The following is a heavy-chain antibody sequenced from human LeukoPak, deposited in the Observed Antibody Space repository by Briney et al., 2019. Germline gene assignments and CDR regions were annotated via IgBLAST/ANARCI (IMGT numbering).Heavy chain of an antibody. CDR2: IVVGSGNT. Sequence: ASVKVSCKASGFTFTSSAMQWVRQARGQRLEWIGWIVVGSGNTNYAQKFQERVTITRDMSTSTAYMELSSLRSEDTAVYYCAADPITMIPNAFDIWGQGTTVTVSS. D-gene: IGHD3-22*01. J-gene: IGHJ3*02. CDR1: GFTFTSSA. V-gene: IGHV1-58*02. CDR3: AADPITMIPNAFDI.